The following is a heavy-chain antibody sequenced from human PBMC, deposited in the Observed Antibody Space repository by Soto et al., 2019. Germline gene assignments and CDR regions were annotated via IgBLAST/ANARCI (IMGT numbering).Heavy chain of an antibody. CDR1: GGSFSGYY. D-gene: IGHD3-3*01. J-gene: IGHJ5*02. CDR2: INHSGST. Sequence: QVQLQQWGAGLLKPSETLSLTCAVYGGSFSGYYWSWIRQPPGKGLEWMGEINHSGSTNYNPSLKSRVTISVDTSKNQFSLKLSSVTAADTTVYYCARGITIFGVVGRYNWFDPWGQGTLVTVSS. CDR3: ARGITIFGVVGRYNWFDP. V-gene: IGHV4-34*01.